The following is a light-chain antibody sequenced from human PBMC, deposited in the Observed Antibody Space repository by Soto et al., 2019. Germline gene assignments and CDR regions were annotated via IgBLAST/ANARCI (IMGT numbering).Light chain of an antibody. J-gene: IGKJ2*01. CDR3: QQYDNLPPYT. V-gene: IGKV1-33*01. Sequence: DSQVTQSPSSLSESVGDRVTITCQASQDISNYLNWYQQKPGKAPKLLIYDASNLETGVPSRFSGSGSGTDFTFTISSLQPEDIATYYCQQYDNLPPYTFGQGTKVDIK. CDR1: QDISNY. CDR2: DAS.